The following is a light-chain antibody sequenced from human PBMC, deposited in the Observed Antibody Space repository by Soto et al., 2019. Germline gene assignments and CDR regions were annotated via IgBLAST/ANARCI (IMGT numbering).Light chain of an antibody. CDR1: SSDVGGYNY. Sequence: QSALTQPASVSGSPGQSITISCTGTSSDVGGYNYVSGYQQHPGKAPKLMIYAVTDRPSGVFSRFSGSKSSNTASLTISGLQAEDEADYSCSSYTSSSTLFGTGTQLTVL. CDR3: SSYTSSSTL. J-gene: IGLJ1*01. CDR2: AVT. V-gene: IGLV2-14*01.